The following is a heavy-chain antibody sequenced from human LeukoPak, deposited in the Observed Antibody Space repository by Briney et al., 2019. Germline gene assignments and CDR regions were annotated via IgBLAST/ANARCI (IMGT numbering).Heavy chain of an antibody. CDR2: INPNSGGT. Sequence: ASVKVSCXASGYTFTGYYMHWVRQAPGQGLEWMAWINPNSGGTNYAQKFQGRVTMTRDTSISTAYMELSRLRSDDTAVYYCARGKDSSGYPRRYFDYWGQGTLVTVSS. CDR3: ARGKDSSGYPRRYFDY. D-gene: IGHD3-22*01. CDR1: GYTFTGYY. V-gene: IGHV1-2*02. J-gene: IGHJ4*02.